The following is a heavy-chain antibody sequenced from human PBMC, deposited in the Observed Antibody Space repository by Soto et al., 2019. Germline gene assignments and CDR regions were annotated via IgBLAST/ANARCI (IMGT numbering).Heavy chain of an antibody. CDR3: SRVAPGGTSPLDH. CDR1: GYIFTSYY. V-gene: IGHV1-46*03. Sequence: ASVKVSCKASGYIFTSYYIHWVRQAPGQGLEWMGWINPFDGSRMFAQSFQGRVTMTRDTSTSTVYMEVSSLRSEDTAVYYCSRVAPGGTSPLDHWG. D-gene: IGHD1-7*01. J-gene: IGHJ4*01. CDR2: INPFDGSR.